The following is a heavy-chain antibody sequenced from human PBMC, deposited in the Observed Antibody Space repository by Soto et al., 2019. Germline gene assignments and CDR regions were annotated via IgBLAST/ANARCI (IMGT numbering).Heavy chain of an antibody. Sequence: EVQLLESGGGLVQPGGSLRLSCAASGFTFSSYAMSWVRQAPGKGLEWVSAISGSGGSTYYADSVKGRFTISRDNSKNTLYLQMNSLRAEDTAVYYCAKCLGYCSGGSCYSGGYYFDYWGQGTLVTVSS. D-gene: IGHD2-15*01. J-gene: IGHJ4*02. CDR1: GFTFSSYA. CDR3: AKCLGYCSGGSCYSGGYYFDY. V-gene: IGHV3-23*01. CDR2: ISGSGGST.